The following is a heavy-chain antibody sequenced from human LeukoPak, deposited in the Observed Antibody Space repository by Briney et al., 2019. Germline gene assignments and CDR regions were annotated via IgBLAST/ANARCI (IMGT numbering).Heavy chain of an antibody. Sequence: SETLSFTCTVSGGSVSSGSYYWSWIRQPPGKGLEWIGYIYYSGSTNYNPSLKSRVTISVDTSKNQFSLKLSSVTAADTAVYYCARDRSLEGIGWFDPWGQGTLVTVSS. CDR1: GGSVSSGSYY. V-gene: IGHV4-61*01. D-gene: IGHD3-3*01. J-gene: IGHJ5*02. CDR2: IYYSGST. CDR3: ARDRSLEGIGWFDP.